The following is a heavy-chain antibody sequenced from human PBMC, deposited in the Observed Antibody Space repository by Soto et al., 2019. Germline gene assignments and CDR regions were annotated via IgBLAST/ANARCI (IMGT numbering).Heavy chain of an antibody. J-gene: IGHJ4*02. CDR1: GFTFSSYW. V-gene: IGHV3-7*04. Sequence: EVQLVESGGGLVQPGGSLRLSCAASGFTFSSYWMSWVRQAPGRGLEWVASIKEDGSETYYVDSVKGRFTNSRDNAKNSLDLHKNILRADDTAVYYCARATGADKEDYWGQGTLVTVSS. CDR2: IKEDGSET. D-gene: IGHD3-10*01. CDR3: ARATGADKEDY.